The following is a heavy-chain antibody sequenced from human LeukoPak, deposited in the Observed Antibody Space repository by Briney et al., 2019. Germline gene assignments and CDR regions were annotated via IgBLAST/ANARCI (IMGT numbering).Heavy chain of an antibody. CDR3: ARRVPAAIYYYYYYMDV. Sequence: ASVKVSCKASGYTFTSYGISWVRQAPGQGLEWMGWISAYNGNTNYAQKLQGRVTMTRNTSISTAYMELSSLRSEDTAVYYCARRVPAAIYYYYYYMDVWGKGTTVTVSS. CDR1: GYTFTSYG. V-gene: IGHV1-18*01. J-gene: IGHJ6*03. D-gene: IGHD2-2*01. CDR2: ISAYNGNT.